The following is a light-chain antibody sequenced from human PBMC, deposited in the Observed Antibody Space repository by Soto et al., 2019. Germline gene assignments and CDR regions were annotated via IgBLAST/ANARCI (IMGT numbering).Light chain of an antibody. J-gene: IGKJ2*01. CDR2: GAS. Sequence: EIVLTQSPGTLSLSPGERATLSCRASQSVSSSYLAWYQQTPGQAPRLLIYGASSRATGIPDRFSGSGSGTDFTLTISRLEPEDFAVYYCQQYGSSPMYTLGQGTKLEIK. V-gene: IGKV3-20*01. CDR1: QSVSSSY. CDR3: QQYGSSPMYT.